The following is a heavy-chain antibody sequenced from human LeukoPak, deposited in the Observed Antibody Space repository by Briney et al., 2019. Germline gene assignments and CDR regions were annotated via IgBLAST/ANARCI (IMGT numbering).Heavy chain of an antibody. V-gene: IGHV3-9*01. CDR1: GFTFDDFG. Sequence: GRSLRLSCAASGFTFDDFGMHWVGQGPGKGLEWVSGISWNSGTIGYADSVKGRFTISRDNAKNSLYLQMKSLRAEDTALYYCVKDLGSSIRNPTFDYWGQGTLVTVSS. D-gene: IGHD2-2*01. J-gene: IGHJ4*02. CDR2: ISWNSGTI. CDR3: VKDLGSSIRNPTFDY.